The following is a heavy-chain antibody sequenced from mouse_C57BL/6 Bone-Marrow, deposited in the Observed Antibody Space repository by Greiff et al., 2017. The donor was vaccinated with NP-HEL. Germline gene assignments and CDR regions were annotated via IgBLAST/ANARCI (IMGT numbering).Heavy chain of an antibody. CDR2: IYPRSGNT. D-gene: IGHD1-1*01. CDR1: GYTFTSYG. Sequence: QVQLKESGAELARPGASVKLSCKTSGYTFTSYGISWVKQRTGQGLEWIGEIYPRSGNTYYNEKFKGKATLTADKSSSTAYMELRSLTSEDSAVYFCARVGSSPFAYWGQGTLVTVSA. V-gene: IGHV1-81*01. J-gene: IGHJ3*01. CDR3: ARVGSSPFAY.